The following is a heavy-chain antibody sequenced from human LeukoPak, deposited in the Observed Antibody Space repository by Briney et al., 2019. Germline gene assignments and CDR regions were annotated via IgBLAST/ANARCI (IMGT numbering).Heavy chain of an antibody. J-gene: IGHJ6*03. CDR1: TGSISSGSYY. CDR2: IYTSGST. Sequence: SETLSLTCSVSTGSISSGSYYWSWIRQPAGKGLEWIGRIYTSGSTNYNPSLKSRVTISVDTSKNQFSLKLSSVTAADTAVYYCARRLAAAGPDYYYYYYYMDVWGKGTTVTVSS. V-gene: IGHV4-61*02. D-gene: IGHD6-13*01. CDR3: ARRLAAAGPDYYYYYYYMDV.